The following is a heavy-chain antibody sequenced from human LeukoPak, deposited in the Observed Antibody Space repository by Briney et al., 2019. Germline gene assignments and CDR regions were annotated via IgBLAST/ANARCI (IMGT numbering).Heavy chain of an antibody. CDR1: RFTFSNAW. Sequence: PGGSLRLSCAASRFTFSNAWMSWVRQAPGEGLEWVGRIKSKTDGGTTDYAAPVKGRFTISRDDSKNTLYLQMNSLKTEDTAVYYCTTIAARLGRYYYYYMDVWGKGTTVTVSS. CDR2: IKSKTDGGTT. V-gene: IGHV3-15*01. CDR3: TTIAARLGRYYYYYMDV. D-gene: IGHD6-6*01. J-gene: IGHJ6*03.